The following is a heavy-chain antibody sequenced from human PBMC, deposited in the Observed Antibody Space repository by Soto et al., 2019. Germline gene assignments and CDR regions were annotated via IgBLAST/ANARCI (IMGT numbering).Heavy chain of an antibody. CDR2: INPNSGGT. D-gene: IGHD1-1*01. J-gene: IGHJ4*02. V-gene: IGHV1-2*02. CDR3: AKEPATAKPEGVDF. Sequence: ASVKVSCKASGYTFSDYYIHWVRQAPGQGLEWMGWINPNSGGTKYAPKFQGGVTMTRDTSITTAYMELSRLRSGDTAVYYCAKEPATAKPEGVDFWGQGTRVTVSS. CDR1: GYTFSDYY.